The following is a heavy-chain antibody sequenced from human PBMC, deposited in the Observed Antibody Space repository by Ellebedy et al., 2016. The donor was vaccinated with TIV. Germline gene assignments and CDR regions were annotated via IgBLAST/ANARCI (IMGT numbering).Heavy chain of an antibody. CDR3: ARPRTSAAFDI. CDR2: FSAYNGNT. V-gene: IGHV1-18*04. Sequence: AASVKVSCKASGYTFTNYGIVWVRQAPGQGLEWMGWFSAYNGNTNYAQNLEGRVTMTTDTSTRKAYMHLRSLRSNDTAIYYCARPRTSAAFDIWGQGTMVTVSS. CDR1: GYTFTNYG. J-gene: IGHJ3*02.